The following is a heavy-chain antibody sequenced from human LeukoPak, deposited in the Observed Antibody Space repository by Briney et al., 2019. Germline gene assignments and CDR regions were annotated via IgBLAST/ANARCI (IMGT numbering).Heavy chain of an antibody. J-gene: IGHJ4*02. CDR1: GFAFSSYA. Sequence: PGGSLRLSCAASGFAFSSYAMHWVRQTPGKGLEWVAVISYDGSNKYYADSVKGRFTISRDNSKNTLYLQMNSLRAEDTAVYYCARAHYDSSGYYRTYYFDYWGQGTLVTVSS. CDR2: ISYDGSNK. D-gene: IGHD3-22*01. V-gene: IGHV3-30-3*01. CDR3: ARAHYDSSGYYRTYYFDY.